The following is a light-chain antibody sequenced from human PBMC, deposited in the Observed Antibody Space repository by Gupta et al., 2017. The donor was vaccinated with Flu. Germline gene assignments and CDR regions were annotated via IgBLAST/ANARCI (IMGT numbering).Light chain of an antibody. CDR1: QSVSSN. CDR3: QQYNNWPLYT. J-gene: IGKJ2*01. Sequence: VMTQSAATLSVSPGERVTLSCRASQSVSSNLAWYQQKPGQAPRLLIYGASTRATGIPARFTGSGYGTEFTLTISSRQSEDFAVYYCQQYNNWPLYTFGQGTKMEIK. V-gene: IGKV3-15*01. CDR2: GAS.